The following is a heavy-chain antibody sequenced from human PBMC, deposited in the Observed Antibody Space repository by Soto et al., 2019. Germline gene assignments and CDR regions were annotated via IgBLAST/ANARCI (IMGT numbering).Heavy chain of an antibody. V-gene: IGHV1-2*02. J-gene: IGHJ6*02. D-gene: IGHD3-22*01. Sequence: ASVKVSCKDSGYTFTDYDIYWLRQAPGQGLEWMGWINPNSGDTNYAHNFQGRVTITRDTSIRAAYMELSRLSSDDTAVYYCARGGDGNYFDSSGYYYHYYGMDVWGPGATGTVSS. CDR2: INPNSGDT. CDR3: ARGGDGNYFDSSGYYYHYYGMDV. CDR1: GYTFTDYD.